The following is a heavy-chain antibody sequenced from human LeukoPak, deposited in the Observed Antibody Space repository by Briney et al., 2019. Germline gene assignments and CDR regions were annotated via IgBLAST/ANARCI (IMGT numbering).Heavy chain of an antibody. Sequence: SQTLSLTCTVSGGSISSGDFYWSWIRQPPEKGLEYIGYIYHSGITFYNPSLRSRVTVSIDTSKNQFSLKLSSVTAADTTVYYCARDRSTVDYYGLDVWGQGTTVIVSS. J-gene: IGHJ6*02. V-gene: IGHV4-30-4*01. CDR3: ARDRSTVDYYGLDV. CDR1: GGSISSGDFY. CDR2: IYHSGIT. D-gene: IGHD4-11*01.